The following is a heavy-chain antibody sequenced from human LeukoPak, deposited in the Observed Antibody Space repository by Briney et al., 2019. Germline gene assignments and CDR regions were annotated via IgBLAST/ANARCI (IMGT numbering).Heavy chain of an antibody. D-gene: IGHD3-22*01. CDR3: AKDPRNFSRMIVVVPDY. V-gene: IGHV3-11*01. J-gene: IGHJ4*02. CDR1: GFTFSDYY. CDR2: ISSSGSTI. Sequence: GGSLRLSCAASGFTFSDYYMSWIRQAPGKGLEWVSYISSSGSTIYYADSVKGRFTISRDNAKNSLYLQMNSLRAEDTAVYYCAKDPRNFSRMIVVVPDYWGQGTLVTVSS.